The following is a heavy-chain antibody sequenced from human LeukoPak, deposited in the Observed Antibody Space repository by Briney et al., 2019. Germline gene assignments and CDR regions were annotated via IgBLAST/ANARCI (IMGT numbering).Heavy chain of an antibody. CDR3: ARLADIVAPRDY. CDR1: GYSFTNYA. CDR2: INPNSGGT. D-gene: IGHD5-12*01. J-gene: IGHJ4*02. V-gene: IGHV1-2*02. Sequence: ASVKVSCKASGYSFTNYALNWVRQAPGQGLEWMGWINPNSGGTNYAQKFQGRVTMTRDTSISTAYMELSRLRSDDTAVYYCARLADIVAPRDYWGQGTLVTVSS.